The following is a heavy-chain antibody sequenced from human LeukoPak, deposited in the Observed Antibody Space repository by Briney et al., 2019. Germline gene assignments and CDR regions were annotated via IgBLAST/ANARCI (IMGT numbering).Heavy chain of an antibody. CDR2: IIPILGIA. D-gene: IGHD5-12*01. V-gene: IGHV1-69*04. Sequence: ASVKVSCKASGGIFSSYTISWVRQAPGQGLEWMGRIIPILGIANYAQKFQGRVTITADKSTSTAYMELSSLRSEDTAVYYCARDRDSGYDFDYYMDVWGKGTTVTVSS. CDR3: ARDRDSGYDFDYYMDV. CDR1: GGIFSSYT. J-gene: IGHJ6*03.